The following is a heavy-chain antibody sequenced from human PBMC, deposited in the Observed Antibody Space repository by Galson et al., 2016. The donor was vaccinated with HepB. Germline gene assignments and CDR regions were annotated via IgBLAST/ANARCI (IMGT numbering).Heavy chain of an antibody. D-gene: IGHD1-1*01. CDR1: GLTFNRRG. J-gene: IGHJ6*03. V-gene: IGHV4-38-2*01. Sequence: LRLSCAASGLTFNRRGMHWIRQPPGKGLEWIGSIHHSGSTYHNPSLQSRDTMSLDTSKNQASLKLYFVTAADTAVYYCARSGTTQGLVLRYYYMDVWGKGTTVTVSS. CDR2: IHHSGST. CDR3: ARSGTTQGLVLRYYYMDV.